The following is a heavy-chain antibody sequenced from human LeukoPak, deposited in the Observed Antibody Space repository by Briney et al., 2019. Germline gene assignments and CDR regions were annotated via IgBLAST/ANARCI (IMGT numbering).Heavy chain of an antibody. V-gene: IGHV3-48*01. CDR1: GFTFSTYH. CDR2: ISRSSTTI. CDR3: ARGNAHAFDI. Sequence: GGSLRLSCAAASGFTFSTYHINWVRQAPGKGLEWVSYISRSSTTIYYADSVKGRFTISRDNAKNSLYLQMNGLRAEDTAVYFCARGNAHAFDIWGQGTMVTVSS. J-gene: IGHJ3*02. D-gene: IGHD1-1*01.